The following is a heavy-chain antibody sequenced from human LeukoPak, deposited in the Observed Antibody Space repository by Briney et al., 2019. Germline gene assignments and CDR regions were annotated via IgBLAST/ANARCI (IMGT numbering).Heavy chain of an antibody. D-gene: IGHD3-10*02. J-gene: IGHJ3*02. V-gene: IGHV1-2*02. CDR1: GYTFTGYY. CDR3: ARWKHITMLDDAFDI. Sequence: ASVKVSCKASGYTFTGYYMHWVRQAPGQGLEWMGWVNPHSGATNYAQQFQGRVTMTRDTSISTAYMELSRLRSDDTAVYYCARWKHITMLDDAFDIWGQGTMVTVSS. CDR2: VNPHSGAT.